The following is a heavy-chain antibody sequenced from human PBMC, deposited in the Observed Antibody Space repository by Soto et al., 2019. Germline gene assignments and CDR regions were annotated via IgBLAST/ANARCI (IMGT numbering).Heavy chain of an antibody. V-gene: IGHV4-31*03. CDR3: ARGGSVVVPDINWFDP. CDR1: GGSISSGGYY. D-gene: IGHD2-2*01. J-gene: IGHJ5*02. CDR2: IYYSGST. Sequence: QVQLQESGPGLVKPSQTLSLTCTVSGGSISSGGYYWSWIRQHPGKGLEWIGYIYYSGSTYYNPSRKSRVTISVDTSKNQFSLKLSSVTAADTAVYYCARGGSVVVPDINWFDPWGQGTLVTVSS.